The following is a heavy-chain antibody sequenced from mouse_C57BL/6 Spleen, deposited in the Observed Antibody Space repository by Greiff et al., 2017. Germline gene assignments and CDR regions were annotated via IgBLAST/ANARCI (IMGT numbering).Heavy chain of an antibody. V-gene: IGHV1-55*01. D-gene: IGHD1-1*01. CDR1: GYTFTSYW. Sequence: QVQLQQPGAELVKPGASVQMSCKASGYTFTSYWITWVKQRPGQGLEWIGDIYPGSGSTNYNEKFKSKDTLNVDTSSSTAYMQLSSLTSEDSAVYYCAVITTVGYAMDYWGQGTSVTVSS. CDR2: IYPGSGST. CDR3: AVITTVGYAMDY. J-gene: IGHJ4*01.